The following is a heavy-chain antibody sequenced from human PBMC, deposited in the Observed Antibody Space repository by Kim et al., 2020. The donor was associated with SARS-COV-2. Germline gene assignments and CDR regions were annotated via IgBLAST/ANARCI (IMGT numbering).Heavy chain of an antibody. J-gene: IGHJ4*02. V-gene: IGHV4-4*09. D-gene: IGHD5-18*01. CDR3: ARSRSVTAMIDY. Sequence: TPSLKSRVTKSVDTSKNQFSLNLSSVTAADTAVYYCARSRSVTAMIDYWGQGTLVTVSS.